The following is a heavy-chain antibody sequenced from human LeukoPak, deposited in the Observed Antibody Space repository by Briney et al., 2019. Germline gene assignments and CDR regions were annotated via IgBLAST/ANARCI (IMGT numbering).Heavy chain of an antibody. J-gene: IGHJ4*02. CDR2: ISSSTNYI. CDR3: ARAPRYYFDY. CDR1: GFTFRSYS. V-gene: IGHV3-21*01. Sequence: PGGSLRLSCAASGFTFRSYSMNWVRQAPGKGLEWVSSISSSTNYIYYADSVKGRFTISRDSAKNSLYLQMNSLTSEDTAVYYCARAPRYYFDYWGQGTLVTVSS.